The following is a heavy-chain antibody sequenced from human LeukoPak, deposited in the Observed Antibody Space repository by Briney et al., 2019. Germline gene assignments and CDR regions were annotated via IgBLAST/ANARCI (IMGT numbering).Heavy chain of an antibody. V-gene: IGHV3-15*01. Sequence: GGSLRLSCAASGFTFSNAWMSWVRQAPGKGLEWVGRIKSKTDGGTTDYAAPVKGRFTISRDDSKNTLYLQMNSLKTEDTAVYYCARHGGLLEAAGYWGRGTLVAVSS. CDR1: GFTFSNAW. CDR2: IKSKTDGGTT. J-gene: IGHJ4*02. CDR3: ARHGGLLEAAGY. D-gene: IGHD6-13*01.